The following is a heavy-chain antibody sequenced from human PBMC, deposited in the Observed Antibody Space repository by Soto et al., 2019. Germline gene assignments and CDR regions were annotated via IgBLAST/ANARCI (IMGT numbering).Heavy chain of an antibody. CDR2: IDSDGNSK. CDR1: GFTFSSYC. V-gene: IGHV3-74*03. D-gene: IGHD1-26*01. CDR3: VRDDVGVGIDY. Sequence: EVPLVESGGGLVQPGGSLRLSCAASGFTFSSYCMHWVRQVPGKGLVWVSHIDSDGNSKTYADSVKGRFTISRDNAKNTVYLQMNSLRAEDTAVYYCVRDDVGVGIDYWGLGTLVTVSS. J-gene: IGHJ4*02.